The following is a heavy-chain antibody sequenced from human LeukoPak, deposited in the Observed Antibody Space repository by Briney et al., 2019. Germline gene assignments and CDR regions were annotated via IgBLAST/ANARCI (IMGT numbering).Heavy chain of an antibody. V-gene: IGHV4-31*03. D-gene: IGHD4-23*01. Sequence: SQTLFLTCTVSGGSISSGGYYWSWIRQHPGKGLEWIGYIYYSGSTYYNPSLKSRVTISVDTSKNQFSLKLSSVTAADTAVYYCARGLQPYTVVTPGYWGQGTLVTVSS. CDR1: GGSISSGGYY. CDR2: IYYSGST. J-gene: IGHJ4*02. CDR3: ARGLQPYTVVTPGY.